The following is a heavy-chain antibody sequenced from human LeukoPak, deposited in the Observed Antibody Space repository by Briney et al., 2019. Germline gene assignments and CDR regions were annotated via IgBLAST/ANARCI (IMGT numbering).Heavy chain of an antibody. D-gene: IGHD3-22*01. CDR2: INHSGST. V-gene: IGHV4-34*01. Sequence: PSETLSLTCAVYGGSFSGYYWSWLRQPPGKGLEWIGEINHSGSTNYNPSLKSRVTISVDTSKNQFSLKLSSVTAADTAVYYCARDPYYDSSGTMVSWGQGTLVTVSS. CDR3: ARDPYYDSSGTMVS. J-gene: IGHJ5*02. CDR1: GGSFSGYY.